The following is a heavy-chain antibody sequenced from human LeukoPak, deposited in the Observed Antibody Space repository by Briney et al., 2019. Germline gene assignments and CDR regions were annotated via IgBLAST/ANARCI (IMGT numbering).Heavy chain of an antibody. D-gene: IGHD3-3*01. Sequence: GGSLRLSCAASGFTVSSNYMSWVRQAPGKGLEWVSITYSGGTTYYADSVKGRFTISRHNSQNTLFLQMNSLRAEDTAVYYCASVDFWSTYFFDYWGQGTLVTVSS. J-gene: IGHJ4*02. CDR2: TYSGGTT. V-gene: IGHV3-53*04. CDR1: GFTVSSNY. CDR3: ASVDFWSTYFFDY.